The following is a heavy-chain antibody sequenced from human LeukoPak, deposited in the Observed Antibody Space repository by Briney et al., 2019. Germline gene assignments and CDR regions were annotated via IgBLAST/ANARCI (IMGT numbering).Heavy chain of an antibody. V-gene: IGHV3-7*01. CDR3: ARVGPDITMVRGVGLVDY. CDR1: GFTPISYW. Sequence: PGGSLRLSCAVSGFTPISYWMSWVRQAPGKGRGWVANIKQDGSETYYVDSVKGRFTISRDNAKNSLYLQMNSLRAEDTAVYYCARVGPDITMVRGVGLVDYWGQGTLVTVSS. J-gene: IGHJ4*02. CDR2: IKQDGSET. D-gene: IGHD3-10*01.